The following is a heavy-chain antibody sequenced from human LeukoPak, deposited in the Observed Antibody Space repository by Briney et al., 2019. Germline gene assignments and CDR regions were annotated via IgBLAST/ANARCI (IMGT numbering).Heavy chain of an antibody. CDR2: IYYSGST. CDR1: GGSINSSSYY. J-gene: IGHJ5*02. V-gene: IGHV4-39*01. CDR3: ARHGRYQENWFDP. Sequence: SETLSLTCTVSGGSINSSSYYWGWLRQPPGKGLEWIGSIYYSGSTYYNPSLKSRVTISVDTSKNQFSLKLSSVTAADTDVYYCARHGRYQENWFDPWGQGTLVTVSS. D-gene: IGHD1-1*01.